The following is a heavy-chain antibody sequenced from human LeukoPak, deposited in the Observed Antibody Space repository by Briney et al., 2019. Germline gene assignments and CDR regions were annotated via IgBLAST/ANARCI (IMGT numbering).Heavy chain of an antibody. CDR2: INPNIGNT. V-gene: IGHV1-8*03. Sequence: ASVKVSCKASGYTFTSYDINWVRQATGQGLEWMGWINPNIGNTDYAQQFQGRVTITRNTAISTVYMELRSLRSDDTAVYYCARGSYRYEDRGLDPWGQGTLVIVSS. J-gene: IGHJ5*02. D-gene: IGHD3-16*02. CDR1: GYTFTSYD. CDR3: ARGSYRYEDRGLDP.